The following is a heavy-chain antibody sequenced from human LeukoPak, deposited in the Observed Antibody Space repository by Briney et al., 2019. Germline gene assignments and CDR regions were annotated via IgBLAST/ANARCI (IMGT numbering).Heavy chain of an antibody. CDR1: GDSISSGDYY. D-gene: IGHD3-22*01. CDR2: ISSSGST. J-gene: IGHJ3*02. Sequence: SETLSLTCTVSGDSISSGDYYWSWIRQPAGKGLEWIGRISSSGSTNYNTSLKSRVTISVDTSKNQFSLKLSSVTAADTAVYFCVRGPYSYDSSGAFDIWGQGTMVTVSS. V-gene: IGHV4-61*02. CDR3: VRGPYSYDSSGAFDI.